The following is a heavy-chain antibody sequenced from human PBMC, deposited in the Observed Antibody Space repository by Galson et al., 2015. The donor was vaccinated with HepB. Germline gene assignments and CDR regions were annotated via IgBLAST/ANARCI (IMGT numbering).Heavy chain of an antibody. V-gene: IGHV4-59*01. Sequence: QVQLQESGPGLVQPSETLSLTCTVSGGSISSYYWSWIRQPPGKGLEWIGYIYYSGSTNYHPSLKRRVTISVDTSKNQFSLKLSSVTAADTAVYYCARDRKGPNRGYYYYYMDVWGKGTTVTVSS. CDR2: IYYSGST. CDR1: GGSISSYY. D-gene: IGHD1-14*01. J-gene: IGHJ6*03. CDR3: ARDRKGPNRGYYYYYMDV.